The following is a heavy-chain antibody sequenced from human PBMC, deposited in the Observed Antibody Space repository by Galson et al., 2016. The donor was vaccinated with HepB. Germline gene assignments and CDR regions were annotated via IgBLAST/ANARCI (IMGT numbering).Heavy chain of an antibody. CDR1: GFTFSRSD. J-gene: IGHJ3*02. CDR2: IGTGGDT. D-gene: IGHD6-19*01. V-gene: IGHV3-13*04. CDR3: VREGYSSGHCGAFDI. Sequence: SLRLSCAASGFTFSRSDMHWVRQAAGKGLEWVPAIGTGGDTYYPGSVKDRFTISRENARNSLYLQMNSLTVGDTAVYYCVREGYSSGHCGAFDIWGRGTVVAVSS.